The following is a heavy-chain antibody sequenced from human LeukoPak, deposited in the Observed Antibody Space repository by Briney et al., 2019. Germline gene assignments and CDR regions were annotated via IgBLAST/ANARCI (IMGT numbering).Heavy chain of an antibody. CDR3: ARDQRGCGSGSYSGY. V-gene: IGHV3-9*01. CDR2: ISWNSGSI. CDR1: GFTFDDYA. J-gene: IGHJ4*02. Sequence: GRSLRLSCAASGFTFDDYAMHWVRQAPGKGLEWVSGISWNSGSIGYADSVKGRFTISRDNAKNSLYLQMNSLRAEDTAVYYCARDQRGCGSGSYSGYWGQGTLVTVSS. D-gene: IGHD3-10*01.